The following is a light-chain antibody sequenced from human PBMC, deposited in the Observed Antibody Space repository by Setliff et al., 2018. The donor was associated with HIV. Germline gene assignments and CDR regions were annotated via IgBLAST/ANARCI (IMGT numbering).Light chain of an antibody. CDR3: SSYTSSSTDV. J-gene: IGLJ1*01. CDR2: DVS. Sequence: QSVLTQPASVSGSPGQSITISCTGTSSDVGGYNYVSWYQQHPGKAPKFMIYDVSKRPSGVSNRFSGSKSGNTASLTISGLQAEDEADYYCSSYTSSSTDVFGTGTKVTVL. V-gene: IGLV2-14*01. CDR1: SSDVGGYNY.